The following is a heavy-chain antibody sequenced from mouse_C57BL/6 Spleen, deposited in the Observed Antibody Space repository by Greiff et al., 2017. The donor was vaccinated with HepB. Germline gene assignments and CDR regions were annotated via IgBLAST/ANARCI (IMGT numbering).Heavy chain of an antibody. Sequence: DVKLQESGPELVKPGASVKIPCKASGYTFTDYNMDWVKQSHGKSLEWIGDINPNNVGTIYNQKFKGKATLTVDKSSSTAYMELRSLTSEDTAVYYCARGGDKLFAYWGQGTLVTVSA. V-gene: IGHV1-18*01. CDR3: ARGGDKLFAY. CDR2: INPNNVGT. CDR1: GYTFTDYN. J-gene: IGHJ3*01.